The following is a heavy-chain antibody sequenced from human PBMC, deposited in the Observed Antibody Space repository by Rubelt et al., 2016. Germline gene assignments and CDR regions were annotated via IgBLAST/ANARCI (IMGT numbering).Heavy chain of an antibody. Sequence: QVQLQESGPGLVKPSETLSLTCTVSGGSISSYYWSWIRQPPGKGLEWIGYIYYSGSTNYNPSLKSRVTISVETSKKQFSLKLSSVTAADTAVYYCARAAAGLYAFDIWGQGTVVTVSS. CDR1: GGSISSYY. V-gene: IGHV4-59*01. CDR2: IYYSGST. D-gene: IGHD6-13*01. J-gene: IGHJ3*02. CDR3: ARAAAGLYAFDI.